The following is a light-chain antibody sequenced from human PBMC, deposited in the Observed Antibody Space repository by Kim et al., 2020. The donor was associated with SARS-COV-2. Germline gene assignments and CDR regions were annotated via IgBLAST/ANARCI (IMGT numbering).Light chain of an antibody. CDR3: QQYGSSPALT. Sequence: EIVLTQSPGTLSLSPGERATLSCRASQSVSSSYLAWYQQKPGQAPRILIYGASSRATGIPDRFSGSGSGTDFTLTISRLEPEDFAVYYCQQYGSSPALTFGGRTKVDIK. CDR2: GAS. J-gene: IGKJ4*01. CDR1: QSVSSSY. V-gene: IGKV3-20*01.